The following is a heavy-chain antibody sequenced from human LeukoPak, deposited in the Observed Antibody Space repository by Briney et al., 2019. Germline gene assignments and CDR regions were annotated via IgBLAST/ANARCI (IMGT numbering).Heavy chain of an antibody. CDR2: INHSGST. V-gene: IGHV4-39*07. Sequence: SETLSLTCTVSGGSISSSSYYWSWIRQPPGKGLEWIGEINHSGSTNYNPSLKSRVTISVDTSKNQFSLKLSSVTAADTAVYYCARYDIVGATGTFDIWGQGTMVTVSS. CDR1: GGSISSSSYY. D-gene: IGHD1-26*01. J-gene: IGHJ3*02. CDR3: ARYDIVGATGTFDI.